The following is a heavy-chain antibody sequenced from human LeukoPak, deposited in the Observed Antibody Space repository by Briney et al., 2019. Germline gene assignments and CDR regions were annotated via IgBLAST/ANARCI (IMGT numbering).Heavy chain of an antibody. D-gene: IGHD6-13*01. CDR3: ARQGGIAAAGSIDY. CDR2: IYHSGST. Sequence: SETLSLTCAVSGYSISSGYYWGWIRQPPGKGLEWIGSIYHSGSTYYNPSLKSRVTISVDTSKNHFSLKLSSVTAADTAVYYCARQGGIAAAGSIDYWGQGTLVTVSS. CDR1: GYSISSGYY. J-gene: IGHJ4*02. V-gene: IGHV4-38-2*01.